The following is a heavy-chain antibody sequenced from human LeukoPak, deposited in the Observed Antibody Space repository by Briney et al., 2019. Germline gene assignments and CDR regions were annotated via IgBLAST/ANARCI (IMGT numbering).Heavy chain of an antibody. D-gene: IGHD1-26*01. CDR3: ARHGGTLDYFDY. CDR2: ISDGGVT. V-gene: IGHV4-59*08. Sequence: SETLTLTCNVSGGSISTYYWSWIRQPPGKGLEWIGYISDGGVTSYNPSLKGCVTISVDSPKNRFSLRLTSLTAVDTALYYCARHGGTLDYFDYWGPGSLATVSS. CDR1: GGSISTYY. J-gene: IGHJ4*02.